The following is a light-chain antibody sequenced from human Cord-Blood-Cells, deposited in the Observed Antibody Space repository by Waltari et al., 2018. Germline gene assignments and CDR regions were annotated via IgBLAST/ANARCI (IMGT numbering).Light chain of an antibody. Sequence: QSALTQPRSVSGSPGQSVTISCTGPSSDVGGYNYVSWYHQHPGKAPKLMIYDVSKRPSGVPDRVSGSKSGNTASLTISGLQAEDEADYYCCSYAGSYTVVFGGGTKLTVL. CDR3: CSYAGSYTVV. V-gene: IGLV2-11*01. J-gene: IGLJ2*01. CDR1: SSDVGGYNY. CDR2: DVS.